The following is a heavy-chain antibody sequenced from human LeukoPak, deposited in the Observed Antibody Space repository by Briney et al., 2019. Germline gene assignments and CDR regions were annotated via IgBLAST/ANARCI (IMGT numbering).Heavy chain of an antibody. V-gene: IGHV1-18*01. J-gene: IGHJ4*02. D-gene: IGHD1-26*01. CDR2: ISGYNGKT. CDR1: GYTFNTYG. CDR3: ARGLTKWELPLLDFDY. Sequence: ASVKVSCKASGYTFNTYGITWVRQAPGQGLEWMGWISGYNGKTKYAQKLQDRVTMTTDTSTSTAYMELRSLRSDDTAVYYCARGLTKWELPLLDFDYWGQGALVTVSS.